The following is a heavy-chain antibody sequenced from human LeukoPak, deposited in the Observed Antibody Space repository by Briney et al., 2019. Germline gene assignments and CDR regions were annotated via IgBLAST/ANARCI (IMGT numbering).Heavy chain of an antibody. CDR3: ARGEAGATTDFDY. D-gene: IGHD1-26*01. J-gene: IGHJ4*02. CDR1: GGSISSYY. V-gene: IGHV4-59*01. Sequence: LETLSLTCTVSGGSISSYYWSWIRQPPGKGLEWIGYIYYSGSTNYNPSLKSRVTISLDTSKNQFSLKLSSVTAADTAVYYCARGEAGATTDFDYWGQGTLVTVSS. CDR2: IYYSGST.